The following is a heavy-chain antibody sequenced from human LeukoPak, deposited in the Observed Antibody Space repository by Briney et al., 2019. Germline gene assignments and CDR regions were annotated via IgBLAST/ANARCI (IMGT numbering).Heavy chain of an antibody. J-gene: IGHJ4*02. CDR3: ARLALDGGNYFDY. V-gene: IGHV5-51*01. CDR2: IYPGDFDI. CDR1: GYSFTTYW. Sequence: GGSLKISFQASGYSFTTYWIGWVRPMPGKGLGWMGIIYPGDFDIRYSPSFQGQVTFSTDKSISTAYLQWNSLKASDTAMYYCARLALDGGNYFDYWGQGTLVSVSS. D-gene: IGHD3-16*01.